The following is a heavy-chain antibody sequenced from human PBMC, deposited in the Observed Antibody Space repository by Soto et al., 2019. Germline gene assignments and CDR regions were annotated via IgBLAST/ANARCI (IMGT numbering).Heavy chain of an antibody. J-gene: IGHJ4*02. CDR1: GYTFSTYW. CDR2: IYPGDSDT. CDR3: ARKFAPEFFDS. V-gene: IGHV5-51*01. Sequence: ESLTISCKGSGYTFSTYWIAWVRQMPGKGLEWMGIIYPGDSDTKYSPAFQGQVTISADKSINTAYLQWTSLEASDTAMYYCARKFAPEFFDSWGQGTLVTVSS. D-gene: IGHD3-10*01.